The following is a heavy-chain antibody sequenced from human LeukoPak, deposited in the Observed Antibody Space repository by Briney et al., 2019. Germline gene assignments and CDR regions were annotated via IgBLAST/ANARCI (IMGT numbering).Heavy chain of an antibody. J-gene: IGHJ4*02. Sequence: GGSLSLSCVASGFTLSSYSMNWVRQAPGKGLEWVSSISRTSAYMYYADSVKGRFTISRDNAKNSLYLQMNSLRAEDTAVYYCAKDTSIGRYCTNGVCSPFDYSGQGTLGTVSS. V-gene: IGHV3-21*01. D-gene: IGHD2-8*01. CDR2: ISRTSAYM. CDR3: AKDTSIGRYCTNGVCSPFDY. CDR1: GFTLSSYS.